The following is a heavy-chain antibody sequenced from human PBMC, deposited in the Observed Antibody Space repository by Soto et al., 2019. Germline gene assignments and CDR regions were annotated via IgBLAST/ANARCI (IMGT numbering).Heavy chain of an antibody. CDR2: IYYSGST. CDR3: ARVSIFGVVIA. V-gene: IGHV4-30-4*01. J-gene: IGHJ4*02. D-gene: IGHD3-3*01. Sequence: NPWETLSLTCTVSGGSISSGDYYWSWIRQPPGKGLEWIGYIYYSGSTYYNPSLKSRVTISVDTSKNQFSLKLSSVTAADTAVYYCARVSIFGVVIAWGQGTLVTVSS. CDR1: GGSISSGDYY.